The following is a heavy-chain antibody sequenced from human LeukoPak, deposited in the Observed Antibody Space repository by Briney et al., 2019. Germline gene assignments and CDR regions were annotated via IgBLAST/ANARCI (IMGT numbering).Heavy chain of an antibody. Sequence: PSETLSLTCAVYGGSFSGYYWSWIRQPPGKGLEWIGEINHSGSTNYNPSLKSRVTISVDTSKNQFSLKLSSVTAADTAVYYCARVRSVLYCYYYMDVWGKGTTVTVSS. CDR3: ARVRSVLYCYYYMDV. CDR2: INHSGST. V-gene: IGHV4-34*01. J-gene: IGHJ6*03. CDR1: GGSFSGYY. D-gene: IGHD2-8*01.